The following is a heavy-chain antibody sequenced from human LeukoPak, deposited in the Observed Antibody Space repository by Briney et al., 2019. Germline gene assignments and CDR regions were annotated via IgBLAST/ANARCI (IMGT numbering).Heavy chain of an antibody. Sequence: SETLSLTCTVSGGSISSSSYYWAWIRQPPGKGLEWIANSYYTGSTYYNASLQSRVTISVDTSKNQFSLKLSSVTAADTAVYYCARASEDYYYYYMDVWGKGTTVTISS. V-gene: IGHV4-39*07. CDR2: SYYTGST. J-gene: IGHJ6*03. CDR1: GGSISSSSYY. CDR3: ARASEDYYYYYMDV. D-gene: IGHD1-14*01.